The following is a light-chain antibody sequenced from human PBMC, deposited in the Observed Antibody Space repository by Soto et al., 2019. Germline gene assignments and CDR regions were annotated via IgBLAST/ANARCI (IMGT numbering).Light chain of an antibody. Sequence: QSALTQPASVSGSPGQSITISCTGTNSDIGGYNYVSWYQQHPGKAPKLMIYDVSNRPSGVSYRFSGSKSGNTASLTISGLQAGDEADYYCSSYTSRSTLGVFGGGTKLTAL. V-gene: IGLV2-14*03. J-gene: IGLJ2*01. CDR1: NSDIGGYNY. CDR2: DVS. CDR3: SSYTSRSTLGV.